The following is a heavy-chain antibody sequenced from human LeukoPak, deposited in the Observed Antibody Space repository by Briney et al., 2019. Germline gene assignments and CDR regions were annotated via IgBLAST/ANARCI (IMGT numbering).Heavy chain of an antibody. V-gene: IGHV3-48*02. D-gene: IGHD3-3*01. J-gene: IGHJ4*02. CDR3: ARDPRLEISGMVIDMLDY. Sequence: AGGSLRLSCAASGFTFSSYSMNWVRQAPGKGLEWVSYISSSSNTIYYADSVKGRFTISRDNAKNSLFLQMNSLRDEDTSVYYCARDPRLEISGMVIDMLDYWGRGTLVTVSS. CDR1: GFTFSSYS. CDR2: ISSSSNTI.